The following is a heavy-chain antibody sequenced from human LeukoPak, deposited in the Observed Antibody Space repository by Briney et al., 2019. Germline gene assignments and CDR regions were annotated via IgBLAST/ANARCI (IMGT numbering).Heavy chain of an antibody. D-gene: IGHD6-13*01. J-gene: IGHJ6*02. Sequence: GGSLRLSCAASGFTVSSYWISWGRQAPGKGLEGVANIKQDGSEKYYVDSVKGRFTISRDNAKNSLYLQMNSLRAEDTAVYYCARQAYSSWYGMDVWGQGTTVTVSS. CDR2: IKQDGSEK. V-gene: IGHV3-7*02. CDR1: GFTVSSYW. CDR3: ARQAYSSWYGMDV.